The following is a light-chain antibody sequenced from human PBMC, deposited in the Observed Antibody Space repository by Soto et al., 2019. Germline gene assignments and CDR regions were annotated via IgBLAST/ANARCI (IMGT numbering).Light chain of an antibody. J-gene: IGLJ1*01. Sequence: QSVLSQPAPVSGSPGQSITISCTGTSSDVGGFEYVSWYQHQPGKAPKLIIYDVTKRPSGVSNRFSGSKSGNTASLTISGIQAEDEGDYYCGSITRSSTLYVFGTGTKVTVL. CDR3: GSITRSSTLYV. CDR2: DVT. CDR1: SSDVGGFEY. V-gene: IGLV2-14*01.